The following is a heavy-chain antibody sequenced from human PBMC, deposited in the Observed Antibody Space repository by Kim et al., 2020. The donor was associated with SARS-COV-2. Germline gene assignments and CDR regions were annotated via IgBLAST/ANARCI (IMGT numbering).Heavy chain of an antibody. CDR3: ARVARGGHWFDP. CDR1: GGTFSSYA. D-gene: IGHD3-10*01. J-gene: IGHJ5*02. CDR2: IIPIFGTA. V-gene: IGHV1-69*13. Sequence: SVKVSCKASGGTFSSYAISWVRQAPGQGLEWMGGIIPIFGTANYAQKFQGRVTITADESTSTAYMELSSLRSEDTAVYYCARVARGGHWFDPWGQGTLVTVSS.